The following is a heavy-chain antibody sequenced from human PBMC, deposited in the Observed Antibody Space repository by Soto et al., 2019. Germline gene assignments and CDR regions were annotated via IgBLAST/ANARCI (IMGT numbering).Heavy chain of an antibody. CDR2: FIPVYRTL. V-gene: IGHV1-69*13. D-gene: IGHD3-3*01. CDR1: GGSFGNSA. Sequence: GASVKVSCKASGGSFGNSAINWVRQTPGQGLEWLGGFIPVYRTLNYAQKFQGRVTITADESTGTAYMTLSSLAPNDTAVYYCATGVIWIGYFTVDSWGQGTRVTVSS. CDR3: ATGVIWIGYFTVDS. J-gene: IGHJ4*02.